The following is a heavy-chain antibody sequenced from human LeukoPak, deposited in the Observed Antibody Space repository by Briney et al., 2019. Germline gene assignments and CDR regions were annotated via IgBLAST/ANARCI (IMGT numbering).Heavy chain of an antibody. Sequence: GGSLRLSCAASGFTFTKYWMTWVRQAPGKGLQWVANIKQDGSEKFYVDSVKGRFTISRDNAKNSLDLQINSLGAEDTAVYYCARGLDCRSTSCYLDNWGQGTLVTVSS. CDR3: ARGLDCRSTSCYLDN. V-gene: IGHV3-7*01. D-gene: IGHD2-2*01. CDR2: IKQDGSEK. CDR1: GFTFTKYW. J-gene: IGHJ4*02.